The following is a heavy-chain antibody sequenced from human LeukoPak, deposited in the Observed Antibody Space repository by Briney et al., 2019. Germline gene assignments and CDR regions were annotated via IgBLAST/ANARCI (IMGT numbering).Heavy chain of an antibody. D-gene: IGHD1-26*01. CDR1: GYSFATKY. Sequence: ASVKVSCKPSGYSFATKYMHWVRQAHGQGLEWMGWINPASGVTHYAQKLQGRVTMSRDTSITTAYMELTGLISDDTVIYYCARSRWELDADYWGQGTLVTVSS. CDR2: INPASGVT. CDR3: ARSRWELDADY. J-gene: IGHJ4*02. V-gene: IGHV1-2*02.